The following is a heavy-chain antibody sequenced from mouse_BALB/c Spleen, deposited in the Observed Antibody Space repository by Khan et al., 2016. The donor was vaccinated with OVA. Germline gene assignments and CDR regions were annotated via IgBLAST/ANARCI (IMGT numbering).Heavy chain of an antibody. Sequence: QVQLQQSGPELVRPGVSVKISCKGSGYTFTDYSMHWVKQSHAKSLEWIGVISTDSVNTNYNQKFKGKATLTVDKSSSTAYMELARMTSEDSAIYYCAIRDYFDYWGQGNTLTVSA. CDR3: AIRDYFDY. CDR1: GYTFTDYS. V-gene: IGHV1S137*01. CDR2: ISTDSVNT. J-gene: IGHJ2*01.